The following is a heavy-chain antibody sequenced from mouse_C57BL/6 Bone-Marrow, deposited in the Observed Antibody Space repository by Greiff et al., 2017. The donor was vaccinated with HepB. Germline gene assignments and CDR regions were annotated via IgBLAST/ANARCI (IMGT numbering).Heavy chain of an antibody. D-gene: IGHD4-1*02. CDR2: IYPGDGDT. V-gene: IGHV1-82*01. CDR1: GYAFSSSW. CDR3: ASTGTTWFAY. Sequence: QVQLKQSGPELVKPGASVKISCKASGYAFSSSWMNWVKQRPGKGLEWIGRIYPGDGDTNYNGKFKGKATLTADKSSSTAYMQLSSLTSEDSAVYFCASTGTTWFAYWGQGTMVTVSA. J-gene: IGHJ3*01.